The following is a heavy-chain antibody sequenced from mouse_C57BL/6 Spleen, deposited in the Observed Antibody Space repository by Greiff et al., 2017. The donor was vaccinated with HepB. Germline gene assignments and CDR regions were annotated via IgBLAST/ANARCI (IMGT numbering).Heavy chain of an antibody. V-gene: IGHV1-43*01. Sequence: VQLKESGPELVKPGASVKISCKASGYSFTGYYMHWVKQSSEKSLEWIGEINPSTGGTSYNQKFKGKATLTVDKSSSTAYMQLKSLTSEDSAVYYCARGGYPTVWGQGTTLTVSS. CDR2: INPSTGGT. CDR1: GYSFTGYY. J-gene: IGHJ2*01. D-gene: IGHD2-2*01. CDR3: ARGGYPTV.